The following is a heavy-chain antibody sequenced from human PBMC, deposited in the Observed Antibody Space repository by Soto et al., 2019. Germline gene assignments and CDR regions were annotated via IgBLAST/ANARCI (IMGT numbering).Heavy chain of an antibody. CDR2: INHSGST. CDR1: GGSFSSYY. J-gene: IGHJ6*02. D-gene: IGHD3-10*01. V-gene: IGHV4-34*01. CDR3: ARYGELAPSYYYYGMDV. Sequence: QVQLQQWGAGLLKPSETLSLTCAVYGGSFSSYYWSWIRQPPGKGLEWIGEINHSGSTNYNPSLKSRVTISVDTSKNQFSLKLSSVTAADTAVYYCARYGELAPSYYYYGMDVWGQGTTVTVSS.